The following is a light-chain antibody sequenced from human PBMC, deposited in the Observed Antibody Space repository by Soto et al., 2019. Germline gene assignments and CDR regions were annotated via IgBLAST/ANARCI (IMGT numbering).Light chain of an antibody. CDR2: AAS. CDR1: RSLSSSY. J-gene: IGKJ2*01. V-gene: IGKV3-20*01. CDR3: QQQGT. Sequence: EIVLTQPPGTLSLSPGERATLSCRASRSLSSSYVVWYQQKPGQAPRLLIYAASRRATGIPDRFSGSGSATEYTLTISRLEPEDFAVYYCQQQGTFGQGTKLEIK.